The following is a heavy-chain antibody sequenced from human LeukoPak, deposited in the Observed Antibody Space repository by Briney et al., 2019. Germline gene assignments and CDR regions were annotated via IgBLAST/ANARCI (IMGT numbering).Heavy chain of an antibody. Sequence: IRQTPGKGLEWIGYEFDSGRTKENPSLKSRVTLSADTSKNQLSLRLSSVTAADTAVYYCTTIKRGNIFGYFDFWGQGILVTVSS. CDR2: EFDSGRT. J-gene: IGHJ4*02. CDR3: TTIKRGNIFGYFDF. D-gene: IGHD5-18*01. V-gene: IGHV4-59*01.